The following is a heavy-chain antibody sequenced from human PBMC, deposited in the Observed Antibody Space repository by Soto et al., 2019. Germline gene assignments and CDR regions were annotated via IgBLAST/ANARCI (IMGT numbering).Heavy chain of an antibody. V-gene: IGHV1-2*04. J-gene: IGHJ6*03. CDR2: INPNSGGT. D-gene: IGHD6-6*01. CDR3: ARDRSSSANYYYYYMDV. Sequence: ASVKVSCKASGYTFTGYYMHWVRQAPGQGLGWMGWINPNSGGTNYAQKFQGWVTMTRDTSISTAYMELSRLRSDDTAVYYCARDRSSSANYYYYYMDVWGKGTTVTVSS. CDR1: GYTFTGYY.